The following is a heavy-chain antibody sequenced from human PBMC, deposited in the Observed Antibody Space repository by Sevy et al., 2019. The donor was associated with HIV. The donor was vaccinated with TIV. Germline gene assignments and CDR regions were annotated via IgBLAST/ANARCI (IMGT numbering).Heavy chain of an antibody. Sequence: SETLSLTCTVSGGSITSLYWNWIRQPPGKGLEWIANIYYNGHINYNPSPKNRVTLSLATSKNQSSMRLSSVTAADTAMYYCAGENAWGRGYSWGQGTLVTVSS. CDR2: IYYNGHI. D-gene: IGHD1-26*01. J-gene: IGHJ4*02. V-gene: IGHV4-59*08. CDR3: AGENAWGRGYS. CDR1: GGSITSLY.